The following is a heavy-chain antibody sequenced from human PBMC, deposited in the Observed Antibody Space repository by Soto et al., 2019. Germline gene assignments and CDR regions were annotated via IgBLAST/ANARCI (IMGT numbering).Heavy chain of an antibody. J-gene: IGHJ5*02. D-gene: IGHD2-15*01. Sequence: PGGSLRLSCAASGFTFSDYWMSWVRQAPGKGLEWVANINQAGSEKYYVDSVKGRFTISRDNAKNSLHLQMNSLRAEDTAVYYCARDTHHCSGGSCYYWFDPWGQGTLVTVSS. CDR1: GFTFSDYW. V-gene: IGHV3-7*01. CDR3: ARDTHHCSGGSCYYWFDP. CDR2: INQAGSEK.